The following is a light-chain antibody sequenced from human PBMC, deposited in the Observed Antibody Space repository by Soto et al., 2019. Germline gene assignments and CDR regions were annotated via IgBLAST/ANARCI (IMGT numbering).Light chain of an antibody. Sequence: DIQMTQSPSSLSASVGDSVTITCRASQRIASYLNWYQQKPGKATKRLIYAASSLQRGVPSRFSGSGSGTEFTLTISSLQPEDFATYCCLQYNSYPTFGGGTKVDI. CDR2: AAS. CDR1: QRIASY. J-gene: IGKJ4*02. V-gene: IGKV1-17*01. CDR3: LQYNSYPT.